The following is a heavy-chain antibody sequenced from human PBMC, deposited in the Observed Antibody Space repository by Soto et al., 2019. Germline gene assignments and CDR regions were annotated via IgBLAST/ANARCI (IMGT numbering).Heavy chain of an antibody. Sequence: SLRLSCAASGFTFSSYGMHWVRQAPGKGLEGVAVISYDGSNKYYADSVKGRFTISRDNSKNTLYLQMNSLRAEDTAVYYCAKDIVVVPAAIPSDYYYGMDVWGQGTTVTVSS. CDR1: GFTFSSYG. CDR2: ISYDGSNK. J-gene: IGHJ6*02. CDR3: AKDIVVVPAAIPSDYYYGMDV. D-gene: IGHD2-2*02. V-gene: IGHV3-30*18.